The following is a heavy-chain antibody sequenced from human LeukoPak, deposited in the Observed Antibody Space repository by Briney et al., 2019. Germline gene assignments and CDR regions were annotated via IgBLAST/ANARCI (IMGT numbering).Heavy chain of an antibody. V-gene: IGHV3-23*01. CDR3: AKDPRSAYYTGVFDY. J-gene: IGHJ4*02. CDR1: GFTFSSYW. D-gene: IGHD3-3*01. Sequence: GGSLRLSCAVSGFTFSSYWMHWVRQAPGKGLEWVSGISGSGGRTSYVDSVKGRFTISRDNSKNTLYLQMNSLRAEDTAVYYCAKDPRSAYYTGVFDYWGQGTLVTVSS. CDR2: ISGSGGRT.